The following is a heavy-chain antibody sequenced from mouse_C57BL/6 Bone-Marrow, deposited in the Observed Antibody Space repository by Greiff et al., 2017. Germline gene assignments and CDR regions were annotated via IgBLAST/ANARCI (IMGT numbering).Heavy chain of an antibody. D-gene: IGHD2-4*01. Sequence: EVKLVESGAELVRPGASVKLSCTASGFNIKDDYMHWVKQRPEQGLEWIGWIDPENGDTEYASKFQGKATITADTSSNTAYLQLSSLTSEDTAVYYCTTSYYDYDWFAYWGQGTLVTVSA. CDR1: GFNIKDDY. CDR3: TTSYYDYDWFAY. J-gene: IGHJ3*01. V-gene: IGHV14-4*01. CDR2: IDPENGDT.